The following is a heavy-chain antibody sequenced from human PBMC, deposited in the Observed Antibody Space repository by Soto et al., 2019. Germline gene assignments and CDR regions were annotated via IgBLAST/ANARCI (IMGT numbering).Heavy chain of an antibody. Sequence: VQLLESGGGLVQPGGSLRLSCAASGFTFSSYAMSWVRQAPGKGLEWVAVISYDGSNKYYADSVKGRFTISRDNSKNTLYLQMNSLRAEDTAVYYCAKDPYYYDSSGYYKGYFDYWGQGTLVTVSS. CDR2: ISYDGSNK. J-gene: IGHJ4*02. V-gene: IGHV3-30*18. CDR3: AKDPYYYDSSGYYKGYFDY. CDR1: GFTFSSYA. D-gene: IGHD3-22*01.